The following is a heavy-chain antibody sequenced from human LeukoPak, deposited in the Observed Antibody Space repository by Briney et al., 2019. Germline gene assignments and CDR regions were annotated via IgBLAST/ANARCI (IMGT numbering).Heavy chain of an antibody. CDR3: ANTLDGGPKEVDY. J-gene: IGHJ4*02. CDR2: TSYDGSNK. CDR1: GFTFSSYG. V-gene: IGHV3-30*18. D-gene: IGHD3/OR15-3a*01. Sequence: QPGGSLRLSCAASGFTFSSYGMHWVRQAPGKGLEWVAVTSYDGSNKYYADSVKGRFTISRDNSKNTLYLQMNSLRAEDTAVYYCANTLDGGPKEVDYWGQGTLVTVSS.